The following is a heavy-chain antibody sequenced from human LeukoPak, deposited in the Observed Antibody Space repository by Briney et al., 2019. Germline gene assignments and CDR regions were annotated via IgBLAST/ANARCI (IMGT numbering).Heavy chain of an antibody. CDR1: GGSFSGYY. D-gene: IGHD5-24*01. CDR3: ARGDGRDGYKGRLDY. Sequence: SETLSLTCAVYGGSFSGYYWSWIRQPPGKGLEWIGEINHSGSTNYNPSLKSRVTISVDTSKNQFPLKLSSENAEDTAVYYCARGDGRDGYKGRLDYWGQGTLVTVSS. CDR2: INHSGST. J-gene: IGHJ4*02. V-gene: IGHV4-34*01.